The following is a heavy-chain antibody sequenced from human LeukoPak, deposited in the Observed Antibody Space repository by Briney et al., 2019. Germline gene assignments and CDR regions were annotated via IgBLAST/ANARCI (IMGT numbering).Heavy chain of an antibody. J-gene: IGHJ6*02. D-gene: IGHD3-22*01. Sequence: PGGSLRLSCAVSGFTFSSYSMNWVRQAPGKGLEWVSSISSSSSYIYYADSVKGRFTISRDNAKNSLYLQMNSLRAEDTAVYYCARVGGSSGYYLVPNYYYYYGMDVWGQGTTVTVSS. CDR1: GFTFSSYS. V-gene: IGHV3-21*01. CDR2: ISSSSSYI. CDR3: ARVGGSSGYYLVPNYYYYYGMDV.